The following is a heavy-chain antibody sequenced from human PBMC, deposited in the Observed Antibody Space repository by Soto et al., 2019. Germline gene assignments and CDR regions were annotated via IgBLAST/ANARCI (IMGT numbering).Heavy chain of an antibody. CDR3: AAELGFGKLSVV. CDR2: IIPLFGTT. D-gene: IGHD3-10*01. J-gene: IGHJ6*02. V-gene: IGHV1-69*01. Sequence: QVQVVQSGVEVRSPGSSVKVSCKAFGDTFKNCVISWVRQAPGQGLEWMGGIIPLFGTTDFAQRFQGRLTITTDESTTTAYMALSRLRSEDTATYYCAAELGFGKLSVVWGQGTTVIVSS. CDR1: GDTFKNCV.